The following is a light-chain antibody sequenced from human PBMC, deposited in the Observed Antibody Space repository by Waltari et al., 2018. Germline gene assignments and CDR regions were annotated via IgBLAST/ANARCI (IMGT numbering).Light chain of an antibody. CDR3: QQYNLYST. V-gene: IGKV1-5*03. CDR2: KSS. J-gene: IGKJ5*01. Sequence: DIQMTQSPSTLSASIGDRVTITCRASQSVRTWLAWFQQKPGKAPKLLIHKSSNLESGVHSRFSGSGSGTEFTLTISSLQPDDFATYYCQQYNLYSTFGQGTRLEMK. CDR1: QSVRTW.